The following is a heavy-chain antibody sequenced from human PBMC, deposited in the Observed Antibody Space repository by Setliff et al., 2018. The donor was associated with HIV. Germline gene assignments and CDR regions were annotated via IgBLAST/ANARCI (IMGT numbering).Heavy chain of an antibody. Sequence: SETLSLTCAVYGGSFSGYYWSWIRQPPGKGLEWIGEINHSGSTYYNPSLKSRVTISVDRSKNQFSLKLSSVTAADTAVYYCARVNYYDSSGYRNWFDPWGQGTLVTVSS. J-gene: IGHJ5*02. CDR3: ARVNYYDSSGYRNWFDP. CDR2: INHSGST. V-gene: IGHV4-34*01. CDR1: GGSFSGYY. D-gene: IGHD3-22*01.